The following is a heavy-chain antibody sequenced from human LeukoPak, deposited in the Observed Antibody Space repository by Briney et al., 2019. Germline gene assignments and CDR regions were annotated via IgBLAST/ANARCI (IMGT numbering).Heavy chain of an antibody. CDR2: IYYSGST. CDR1: GGSISSSSYY. Sequence: SETLSLTCTVSGGSISSSSYYWGWIRQPPGKGLEWIGSIYYSGSTYYNPSLKSRVTISVDTSKNQFSLKLSSVTAADTAVYYCARQHSGSSWYGGLGDFDYWGQGTLVTVSS. CDR3: ARQHSGSSWYGGLGDFDY. D-gene: IGHD6-13*01. V-gene: IGHV4-39*07. J-gene: IGHJ4*02.